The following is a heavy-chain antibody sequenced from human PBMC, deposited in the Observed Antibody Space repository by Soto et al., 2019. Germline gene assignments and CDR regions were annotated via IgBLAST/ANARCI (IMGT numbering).Heavy chain of an antibody. CDR1: GFTFNDYW. Sequence: EVQLVESGGGLVQRGGALRLSCEASGFTFNDYWMHWGRQGPGKGPVLVSRINTDGSSTSYGDSVKGRFTISRDNAKNTVYLLMNSLRAEDSAVYFCARGGPYNSGPRGSRVADYWGQGTLVTLSS. CDR2: INTDGSST. CDR3: ARGGPYNSGPRGSRVADY. D-gene: IGHD5-18*01. J-gene: IGHJ4*02. V-gene: IGHV3-74*01.